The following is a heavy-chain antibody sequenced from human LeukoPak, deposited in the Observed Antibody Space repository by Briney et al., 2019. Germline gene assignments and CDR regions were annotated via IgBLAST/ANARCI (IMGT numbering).Heavy chain of an antibody. J-gene: IGHJ4*02. CDR2: IYTSGST. Sequence: PSETLSLTCTVSGGSISSYYWSWIRQPAGKGLEWIGRIYTSGSTNYNPSLKSRVTMSVDTSKNQFSLKLSSVTAADTAVYYCARVGCSGGSCYTGPFDYWGQGTLVTVSS. V-gene: IGHV4-4*07. CDR3: ARVGCSGGSCYTGPFDY. CDR1: GGSISSYY. D-gene: IGHD2-15*01.